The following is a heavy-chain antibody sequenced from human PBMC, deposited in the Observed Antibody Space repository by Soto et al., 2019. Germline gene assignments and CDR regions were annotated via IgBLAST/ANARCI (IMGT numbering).Heavy chain of an antibody. CDR1: GFTFSSYW. CDR2: INSDGSST. J-gene: IGHJ4*02. V-gene: IGHV3-74*01. CDR3: ARVSRDGYNPSSAPVYYFDY. Sequence: GGSLRLSCAASGFTFSSYWMHWVRQAPEKGLVLVSRINSDGSSTSYADYVKGRFTISRDNAKNTLYLQMNSLRAEDTAVYYCARVSRDGYNPSSAPVYYFDYWGQGTLVTVSS. D-gene: IGHD5-12*01.